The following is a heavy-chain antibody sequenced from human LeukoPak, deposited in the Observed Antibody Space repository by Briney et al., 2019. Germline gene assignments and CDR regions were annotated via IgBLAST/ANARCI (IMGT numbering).Heavy chain of an antibody. V-gene: IGHV3-23*01. J-gene: IGHJ4*02. Sequence: PGGSLRLSCAASGFTFSRYAMSWVRQARGEGLEWGSTISGSGIATYYADSLNGRFTMSRDNSKNTLYLQMNSLRAEDTAVYYCAKGGGYDSGDRDYWGQGTLVTVSS. CDR3: AKGGGYDSGDRDY. CDR1: GFTFSRYA. CDR2: ISGSGIAT. D-gene: IGHD3-10*01.